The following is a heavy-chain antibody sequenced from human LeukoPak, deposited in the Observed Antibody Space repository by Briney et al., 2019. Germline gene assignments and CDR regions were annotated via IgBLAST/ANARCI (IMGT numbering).Heavy chain of an antibody. V-gene: IGHV3-23*01. CDR3: AKEISGVSSGNY. CDR2: ISVDGGST. D-gene: IGHD6-25*01. J-gene: IGHJ4*02. Sequence: GGSLRLSCAASGLTFSSDAMTWVRQAPGKGLEWVSGISVDGGSTFYADSVKGRFTISRDNSKNTLYLQMNSLRAEDTAVYYCAKEISGVSSGNYWGQGTLVTVSS. CDR1: GLTFSSDA.